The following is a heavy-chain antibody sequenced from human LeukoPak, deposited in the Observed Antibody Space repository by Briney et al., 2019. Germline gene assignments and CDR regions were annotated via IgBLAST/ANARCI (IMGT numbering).Heavy chain of an antibody. Sequence: SGPTLVNPTQTLTLTCTFSGFSLSTSGLCVSWIRQPPGKALEWLARIDWDDDKVYSTSLTTRLTISKDTSKNQVVLTMTNVDPVDTATYYCARMYYDSGSRRLDYWGQGTLVTVSS. D-gene: IGHD3-10*01. J-gene: IGHJ4*02. V-gene: IGHV2-70*17. CDR3: ARMYYDSGSRRLDY. CDR1: GFSLSTSGLC. CDR2: IDWDDDK.